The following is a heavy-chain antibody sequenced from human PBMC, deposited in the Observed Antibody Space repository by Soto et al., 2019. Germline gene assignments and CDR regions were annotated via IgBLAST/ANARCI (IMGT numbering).Heavy chain of an antibody. CDR2: IDPSDSYT. D-gene: IGHD1-20*01. CDR3: ERITSNSYYGMDV. V-gene: IGHV5-10-1*01. J-gene: IGHJ6*02. Sequence: RGESLKISCKGSGYSFTSYWISWVRQMPGKGLEWMGRIDPSDSYTNYSPSFQGHVTISADKSISTAYLQWSSLKASDTAMYYCERITSNSYYGMDVWGQGTTVTVSS. CDR1: GYSFTSYW.